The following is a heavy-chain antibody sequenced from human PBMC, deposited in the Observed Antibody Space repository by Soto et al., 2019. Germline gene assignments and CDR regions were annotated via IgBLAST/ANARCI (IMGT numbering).Heavy chain of an antibody. V-gene: IGHV1-69*12. Sequence: QVQLVQSGAEVKKPGSSVKVSCKASGGTFSSYAISWVRQAPGQGLEWMGGIIPIFGTADYAQKFQGRVTIPADEPTRTAYMELSSLRSEDTAVYYCASHSGSSPEGRYYYGMDVWGQGTTVTVSS. CDR1: GGTFSSYA. J-gene: IGHJ6*02. CDR3: ASHSGSSPEGRYYYGMDV. D-gene: IGHD1-26*01. CDR2: IIPIFGTA.